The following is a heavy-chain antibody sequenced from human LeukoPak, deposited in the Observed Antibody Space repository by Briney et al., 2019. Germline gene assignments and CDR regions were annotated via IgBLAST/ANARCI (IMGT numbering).Heavy chain of an antibody. V-gene: IGHV3-30*18. J-gene: IGHJ3*02. CDR2: ITYDGSNK. Sequence: GGSLRLSCAASGFTFSSYGMHWVRQAPGKGPQWVSVITYDGSNKYYADSVKGRFTISRDNSKNTLYLQMNSLRAEDTAVYYCAKEFGVGATFPGDAFDIWGQGTMVTVSS. CDR3: AKEFGVGATFPGDAFDI. D-gene: IGHD1-26*01. CDR1: GFTFSSYG.